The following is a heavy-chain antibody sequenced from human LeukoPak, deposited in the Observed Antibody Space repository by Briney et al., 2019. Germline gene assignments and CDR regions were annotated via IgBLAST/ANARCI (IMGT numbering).Heavy chain of an antibody. CDR2: IRYDGSNK. CDR3: AKDGLQVAGDAFDI. Sequence: GGSLRLSCAASGFTFSSYGMHWVRQAPGKGLEWVAFIRYDGSNKYYADSVKGRFTISRDNSKNTLYLQMNSLRAEDTAVYYCAKDGLQVAGDAFDIWGQGTMVTVSS. V-gene: IGHV3-30*02. J-gene: IGHJ3*02. D-gene: IGHD2-15*01. CDR1: GFTFSSYG.